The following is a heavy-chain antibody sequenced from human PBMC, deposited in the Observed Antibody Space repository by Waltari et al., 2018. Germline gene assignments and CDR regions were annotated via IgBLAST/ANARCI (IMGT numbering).Heavy chain of an antibody. CDR3: ASGPQEWEAFDI. CDR1: GFTFSSYA. V-gene: IGHV3-30*01. J-gene: IGHJ3*02. CDR2: RSDDGSNK. Sequence: QVQRVESGGGVVQPGRSLRLSCAASGFTFSSYAMHWVRQAPGQGLELVAVRSDDGSNKYYADSVKGRFTISRDNSKNTLYLQMNSLRAEDTAVYYCASGPQEWEAFDIWGQGTMVTVSS. D-gene: IGHD1-26*01.